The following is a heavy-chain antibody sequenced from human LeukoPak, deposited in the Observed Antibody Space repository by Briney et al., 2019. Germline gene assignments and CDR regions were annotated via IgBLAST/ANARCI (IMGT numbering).Heavy chain of an antibody. CDR2: ICHSGST. V-gene: IGHV4-38-2*02. D-gene: IGHD3-22*01. CDR3: ARAGYYDSSGSFDY. Sequence: PSETLSLTCTVSGYSISSGYYWGWIRQPPGKGLEWIGSICHSGSTYYNPSLKSRVTISVGTSKNQFSLKLSSVTAADTAVYYCARAGYYDSSGSFDYWGQGTLVTVSS. CDR1: GYSISSGYY. J-gene: IGHJ4*02.